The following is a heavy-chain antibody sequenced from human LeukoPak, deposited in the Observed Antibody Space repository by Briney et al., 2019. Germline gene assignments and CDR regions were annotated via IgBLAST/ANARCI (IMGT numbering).Heavy chain of an antibody. CDR3: ARNKWSGYDSAFDI. J-gene: IGHJ3*02. Sequence: SETLSLTCAVYGGSFSGYYWSWIRQPPGKGLEWIGEINHSGSTNYNPSLKSRVTISVDTSKNQFSLKLNSVTAADTAVYYCARNKWSGYDSAFDIWGQGTMVTVSS. D-gene: IGHD5-12*01. CDR1: GGSFSGYY. CDR2: INHSGST. V-gene: IGHV4-34*01.